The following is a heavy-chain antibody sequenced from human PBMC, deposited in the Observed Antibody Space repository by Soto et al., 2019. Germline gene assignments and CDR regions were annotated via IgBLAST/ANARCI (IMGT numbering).Heavy chain of an antibody. V-gene: IGHV3-49*03. D-gene: IGHD2-21*02. Sequence: SLRLSCTASGFTFGGYAMSWFRQAPGKGLEWVGFIRSKAYGGTTEYAASVKGRFTISRDDSKSIAYLQMNSLKTEDTAVYYCTRGHERQVWFDPWGQGTLVTVSS. CDR1: GFTFGGYA. J-gene: IGHJ5*02. CDR3: TRGHERQVWFDP. CDR2: IRSKAYGGTT.